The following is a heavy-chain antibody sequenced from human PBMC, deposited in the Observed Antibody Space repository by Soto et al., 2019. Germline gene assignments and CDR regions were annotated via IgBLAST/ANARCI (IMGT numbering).Heavy chain of an antibody. CDR1: GFTFTSAA. V-gene: IGHV1-58*01. CDR2: IVVGSGNT. D-gene: IGHD1-1*01. J-gene: IGHJ4*02. Sequence: SVKLSFKASGFTFTSAAVQWLRQAPGQRLEWIGWIVVGSGNTNYAQKFQERVTITRDMSTSTAYMELTSLRSEDTAVYYCAAGPGGNANGYLDYWGQGTLVTVSS. CDR3: AAGPGGNANGYLDY.